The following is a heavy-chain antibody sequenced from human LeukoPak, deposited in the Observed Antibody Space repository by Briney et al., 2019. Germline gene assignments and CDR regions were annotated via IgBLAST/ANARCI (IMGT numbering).Heavy chain of an antibody. D-gene: IGHD6-19*01. J-gene: IGHJ3*02. CDR2: ISSSGSTI. Sequence: GGSLRLSCAASGFTFSSYEMNWVRQAPGKGREWASYISSSGSTIYYAESVKGRFTISRDNAKNSLYLQMNSLRAEDTAVYYCARDGGWDAFDIWGQGTMVTVSS. V-gene: IGHV3-48*03. CDR1: GFTFSSYE. CDR3: ARDGGWDAFDI.